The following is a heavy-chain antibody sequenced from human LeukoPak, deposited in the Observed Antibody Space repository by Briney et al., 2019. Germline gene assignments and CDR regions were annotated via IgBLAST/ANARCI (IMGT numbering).Heavy chain of an antibody. J-gene: IGHJ4*02. CDR3: AKDPRSSGYYQIDY. V-gene: IGHV3-21*04. CDR2: ISSSSSYI. CDR1: GFTFSSYS. D-gene: IGHD3-22*01. Sequence: GGSLRLSCAASGFTFSSYSMNWVRQAPGKGLEWVSSISSSSSYIYYADSVKGRFTISRDNAKNSLYLQMNSLRAEDTAVYYCAKDPRSSGYYQIDYWGQGTLVAVSS.